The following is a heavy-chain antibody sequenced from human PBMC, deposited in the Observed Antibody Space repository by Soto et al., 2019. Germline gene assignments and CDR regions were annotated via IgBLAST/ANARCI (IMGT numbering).Heavy chain of an antibody. CDR1: GFTFSSYA. Sequence: EVQLLESGGGLVQPGGSLRLSCAASGFTFSSYAMSWVRQAPGKGLEWVSAISGSGGSTYYADSVKGRFTISRDNSKNTLYLQMNSLRAEDTAVYYCAKELWRGIVVVVAASSLDYWGQGTLVTVSS. CDR3: AKELWRGIVVVVAASSLDY. V-gene: IGHV3-23*01. CDR2: ISGSGGST. J-gene: IGHJ4*02. D-gene: IGHD2-15*01.